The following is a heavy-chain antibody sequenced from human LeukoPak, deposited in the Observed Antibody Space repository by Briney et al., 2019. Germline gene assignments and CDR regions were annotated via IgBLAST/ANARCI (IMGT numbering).Heavy chain of an antibody. V-gene: IGHV1-3*01. CDR1: GYTFTSYA. J-gene: IGHJ6*02. CDR3: ARGAYYYDSSGYYSNYYYGMDV. D-gene: IGHD3-22*01. CDR2: INAGNDNT. Sequence: ASVKVSCKASGYTFTSYALHWVRQAPGQRLEWMGWINAGNDNTRYSQKFQGRVTITADESTSTAYMELSSLRSEDTAVYYCARGAYYYDSSGYYSNYYYGMDVWGQGTTVTVSS.